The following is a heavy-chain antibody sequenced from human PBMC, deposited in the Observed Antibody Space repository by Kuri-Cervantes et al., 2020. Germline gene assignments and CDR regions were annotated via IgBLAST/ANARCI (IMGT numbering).Heavy chain of an antibody. D-gene: IGHD1-26*01. CDR2: ISYDGSNK. CDR3: ANMGGTSGSRYYYYGMDV. V-gene: IGHV3-30*18. CDR1: GFTVSSNY. Sequence: GGSLRLSCAASGFTVSSNYMSWVRQAPGKGLEWVAVISYDGSNKYYADSVKGRFTISRDNSKNTLYLQMNSLRAEDTAVYYCANMGGTSGSRYYYYGMDVWGQGTTVTVSS. J-gene: IGHJ6*02.